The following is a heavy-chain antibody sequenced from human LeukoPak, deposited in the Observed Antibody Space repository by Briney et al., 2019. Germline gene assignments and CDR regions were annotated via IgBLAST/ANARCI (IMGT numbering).Heavy chain of an antibody. CDR1: GYSISSGYY. V-gene: IGHV4-38-2*02. Sequence: SETLSLTCTVSGYSISSGYYWGSIRQPPGKGLEWIGCIYHSGSTYYNPSLAGRPTLSVDPSNNHFSLTLSSVTAADTAVYYCARDAAYYDIFTGYVRFDPWGQGTLVTVSS. CDR3: ARDAAYYDIFTGYVRFDP. D-gene: IGHD3-9*01. J-gene: IGHJ5*02. CDR2: IYHSGST.